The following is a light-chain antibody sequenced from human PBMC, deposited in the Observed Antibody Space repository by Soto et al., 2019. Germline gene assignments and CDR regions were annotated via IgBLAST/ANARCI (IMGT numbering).Light chain of an antibody. V-gene: IGKV1-39*01. J-gene: IGKJ1*01. CDR3: QQSYSTPWT. Sequence: DIQMTQSPSSLSASVGDRVTITCRASQSISSYLNWYQQKPGKAPKLLIYAASSLQSGLPSRFSVSGFGTDFTLTISSLKPEDVATYYCQQSYSTPWTFGQGTKVEIK. CDR1: QSISSY. CDR2: AAS.